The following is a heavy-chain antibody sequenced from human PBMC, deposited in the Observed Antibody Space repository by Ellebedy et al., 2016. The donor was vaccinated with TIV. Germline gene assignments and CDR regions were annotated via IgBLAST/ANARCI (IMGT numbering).Heavy chain of an antibody. J-gene: IGHJ6*02. CDR3: ARRSGLYYYYGMDV. V-gene: IGHV1-46*01. CDR1: GYTFTSYY. CDR2: LNPSGGST. D-gene: IGHD1-26*01. Sequence: ASVKVSXXASGYTFTSYYMHWVRQAHGQGLEWMGILNPSGGSTNYAQKFQGRVTMTRDTSTSTVYMELSSLRSEDTAVYYCARRSGLYYYYGMDVWGQGTTVTVSS.